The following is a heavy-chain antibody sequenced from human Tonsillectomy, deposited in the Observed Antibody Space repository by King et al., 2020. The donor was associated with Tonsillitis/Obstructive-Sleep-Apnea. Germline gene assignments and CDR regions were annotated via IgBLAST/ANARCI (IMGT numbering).Heavy chain of an antibody. CDR3: AREGAVMNAFDI. J-gene: IGHJ3*02. D-gene: IGHD2-8*01. V-gene: IGHV4-59*01. Sequence: QLQESGPGLVKPSETLSLTCTVSGGSIGSYYWSWIRQPPGKGLECVGYIYYSGGTNYNPSLKSRVTISVDTSKNQFSLKLTSVTAADTAVYYCAREGAVMNAFDIWGQGTRVTVSS. CDR1: GGSIGSYY. CDR2: IYYSGGT.